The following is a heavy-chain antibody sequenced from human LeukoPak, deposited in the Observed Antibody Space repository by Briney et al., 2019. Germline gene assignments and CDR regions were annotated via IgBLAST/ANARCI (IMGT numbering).Heavy chain of an antibody. V-gene: IGHV1-58*02. CDR2: IVVGSGNT. CDR1: GFTFSSST. Sequence: SVNVSCKASGFTFSSSTMQWVRQARGQRLEWIGWIVVGSGNTNYAQKFQERVTISRDMSTSTAYMELSSLTSEDTAVFYCAADGPADLFDGSEDPPRDAFEIWGQGTMVTVSS. CDR3: AADGPADLFDGSEDPPRDAFEI. J-gene: IGHJ3*02. D-gene: IGHD3-22*01.